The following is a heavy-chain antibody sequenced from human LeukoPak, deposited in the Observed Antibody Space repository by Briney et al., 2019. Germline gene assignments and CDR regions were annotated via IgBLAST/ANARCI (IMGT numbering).Heavy chain of an antibody. Sequence: GASVRVSCKASGYSFTGYGISWVRQAPGQGLEWMGWISGHNGNTNYAPKLQGRVTMTTDTSTTTAYMELRSLRSDDTAVYYCARGEGSSWYSAFDYWGQGTLVTVSS. J-gene: IGHJ4*02. V-gene: IGHV1-18*01. CDR3: ARGEGSSWYSAFDY. CDR2: ISGHNGNT. CDR1: GYSFTGYG. D-gene: IGHD6-13*01.